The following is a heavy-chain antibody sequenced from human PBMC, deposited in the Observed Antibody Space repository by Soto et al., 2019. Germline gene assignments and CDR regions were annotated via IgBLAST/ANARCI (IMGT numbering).Heavy chain of an antibody. Sequence: PGGSLRLSCAASGFTFSSYGMHWVRQAPGKGLEWVAVISYDGSNKYYADSVKGRFTISRDNSKNTLYLQMNSLRAEDTAVYYCAKDRGSWMVPRYYYDSSGYYTPSYGMDVWGQGTTVTVSS. CDR1: GFTFSSYG. D-gene: IGHD3-22*01. V-gene: IGHV3-30*18. J-gene: IGHJ6*02. CDR2: ISYDGSNK. CDR3: AKDRGSWMVPRYYYDSSGYYTPSYGMDV.